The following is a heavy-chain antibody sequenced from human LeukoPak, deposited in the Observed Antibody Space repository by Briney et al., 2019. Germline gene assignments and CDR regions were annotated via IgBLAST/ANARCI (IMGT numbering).Heavy chain of an antibody. D-gene: IGHD3-22*01. V-gene: IGHV3-23*01. CDR1: GFRFSGYG. J-gene: IGHJ4*02. CDR3: AKSHEPYYYDSSGYYDDY. Sequence: GGSLRLSCAASGFRFSGYGMSWVRQAPGKGLEWVSSISAGSGNTDYADSVKGRFTISRDDSKNTLYLQMKSLRAEDTAVYYCAKSHEPYYYDSSGYYDDYWGQGTLATVSS. CDR2: ISAGSGNT.